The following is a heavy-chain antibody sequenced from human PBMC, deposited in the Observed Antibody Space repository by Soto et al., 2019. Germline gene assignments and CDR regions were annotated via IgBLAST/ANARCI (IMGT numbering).Heavy chain of an antibody. D-gene: IGHD3-22*01. J-gene: IGHJ4*02. CDR1: GYTFTGYY. CDR3: ARGLPPYYYDSSLAPVDY. V-gene: IGHV1-2*04. Sequence: RASVKVPCKASGYTFTGYYMHWVRQAPGQGLEWMGWINPNSGGTNYAQKFQGWVTMTRDTSISTAYMELSRLRSDDTAVYYCARGLPPYYYDSSLAPVDYWGQGTLVTVSS. CDR2: INPNSGGT.